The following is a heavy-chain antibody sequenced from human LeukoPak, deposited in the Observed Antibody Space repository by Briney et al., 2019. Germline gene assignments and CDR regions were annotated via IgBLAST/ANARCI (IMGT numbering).Heavy chain of an antibody. V-gene: IGHV4-34*01. D-gene: IGHD1-7*01. CDR1: GGSFSGYY. CDR2: INHSGST. CDR3: AADTNYYFDY. Sequence: SETLPLTCAVYGGSFSGYYWSWIRQPPGKGLEWIGEINHSGSTNYNPSPKSRVTISVDTSKNQFSLKLSSVTAADTAVYYCAADTNYYFDYWGQGTLVTVSS. J-gene: IGHJ4*02.